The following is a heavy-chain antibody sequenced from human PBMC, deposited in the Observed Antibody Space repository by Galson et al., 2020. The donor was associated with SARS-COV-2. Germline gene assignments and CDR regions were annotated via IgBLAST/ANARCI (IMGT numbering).Heavy chain of an antibody. CDR1: GGSISSGGYY. J-gene: IGHJ6*03. D-gene: IGHD3-3*01. Sequence: SETLSLTCTVSGGSISSGGYYLSWIRQHPGKGLEWIGYIYYRGSTYYNPSLKSRVTISVDTSKNQFSLKLSSVTAADTAVYYCARSFWSGYQYYYMDVWGKGTTVTVSS. CDR3: ARSFWSGYQYYYMDV. V-gene: IGHV4-31*03. CDR2: IYYRGST.